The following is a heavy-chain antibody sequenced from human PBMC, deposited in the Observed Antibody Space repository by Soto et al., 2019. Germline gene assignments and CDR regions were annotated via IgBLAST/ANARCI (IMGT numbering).Heavy chain of an antibody. CDR2: IYYSGST. CDR3: AREVSTIMTRVYYYYGMDV. J-gene: IGHJ6*02. D-gene: IGHD2-2*01. CDR1: GGSISSGGYY. Sequence: SETRSLTCTVSGGSISSGGYYWSWIRQHPGKGLEWIGYIYYSGSTYYNPSLKSRVTISVDTSKNHFSLKLSSVTAAGTAVYYCAREVSTIMTRVYYYYGMDVWGQGTTVTGS. V-gene: IGHV4-31*03.